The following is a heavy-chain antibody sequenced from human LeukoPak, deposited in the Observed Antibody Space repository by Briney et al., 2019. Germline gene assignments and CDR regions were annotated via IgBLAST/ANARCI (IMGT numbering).Heavy chain of an antibody. CDR2: IYYSGST. J-gene: IGHJ5*02. CDR3: ARLGVVVAATFDP. V-gene: IGHV4-39*01. D-gene: IGHD2-15*01. Sequence: SETLSLTCTVSGSSISSSSYYWGWIRQPPGKGLEWIGSIYYSGSTYYNPSLKSRVTISVDTSKNQFSLKLSSVTAADTAVYYCARLGVVVAATFDPWGQGTLVTVSS. CDR1: GSSISSSSYY.